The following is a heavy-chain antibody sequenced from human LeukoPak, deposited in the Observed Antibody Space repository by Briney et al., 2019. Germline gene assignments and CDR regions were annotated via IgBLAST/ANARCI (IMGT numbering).Heavy chain of an antibody. D-gene: IGHD2-15*01. Sequence: PGGSLRLSCAASGFTFSSYSMNWVRQAPGKGLEWVSSISSSSSYIYYADSVKGRFTISRDNSKNTLYVQMSSLRAEDTALYYCAKQVGYCSDGSCYFDYWGQGTLVTVPS. CDR1: GFTFSSYS. J-gene: IGHJ4*02. CDR2: ISSSSSYI. CDR3: AKQVGYCSDGSCYFDY. V-gene: IGHV3-21*04.